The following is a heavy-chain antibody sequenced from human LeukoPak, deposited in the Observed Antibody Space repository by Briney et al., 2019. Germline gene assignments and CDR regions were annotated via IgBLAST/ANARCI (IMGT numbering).Heavy chain of an antibody. D-gene: IGHD3-10*01. Sequence: PGGSLRLSCAASGFTFSDYYMSWIRQAPGKGLEWVSYISSSGSTIYYADSVKGRFTISRDNSKNTLYLQMNSLRAEDTAVYYCAKDFYGSGSYSMDYWGQGTLVTVSS. CDR3: AKDFYGSGSYSMDY. J-gene: IGHJ4*02. CDR1: GFTFSDYY. CDR2: ISSSGSTI. V-gene: IGHV3-11*04.